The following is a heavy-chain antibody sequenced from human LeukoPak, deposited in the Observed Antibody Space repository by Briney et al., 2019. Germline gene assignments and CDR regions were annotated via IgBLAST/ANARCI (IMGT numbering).Heavy chain of an antibody. J-gene: IGHJ5*02. CDR2: IYHSGST. D-gene: IGHD3-16*01. V-gene: IGHV4-59*03. CDR3: VRLGGSYATSWFDG. CDR1: SDSFNNYY. Sequence: SETLSLTCTVSSDSFNNYYWSWIRQPPGKALEWIGYIYHSGSTKYNPPLKSRVTISVDTSKNQFSLKVTSVTAADTAVYFCVRLGGSYATSWFDGWGQGTLVTVSS.